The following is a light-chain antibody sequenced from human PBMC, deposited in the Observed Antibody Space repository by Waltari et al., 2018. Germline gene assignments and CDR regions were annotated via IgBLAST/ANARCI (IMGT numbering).Light chain of an antibody. J-gene: IGLJ1*01. V-gene: IGLV4-69*01. CDR2: LNSDGSH. Sequence: QLVLTQSPSASASLGASVKLTCTLSSWHSSYAIACHQQQPEKGPRYLMKLNSDGSHSKGDGIPDRFSGSSSGAERYLTISSLQSEDEADYYCQTWGTGIQVFGTGTKVTVL. CDR1: SWHSSYA. CDR3: QTWGTGIQV.